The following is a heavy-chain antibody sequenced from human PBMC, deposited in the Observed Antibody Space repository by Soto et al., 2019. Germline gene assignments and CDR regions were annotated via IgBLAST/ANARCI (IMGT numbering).Heavy chain of an antibody. J-gene: IGHJ4*02. Sequence: GESLKISCKASGYSFTTYWIGWVRQMPGKGLEWMGIIYPSDSDTRYSPSFQGQVTISADKSISTTHLQWRSLKASDTAMYYCARHEYNSGWRYFDYWGQGTLVTVSS. D-gene: IGHD6-19*01. V-gene: IGHV5-51*01. CDR3: ARHEYNSGWRYFDY. CDR1: GYSFTTYW. CDR2: IYPSDSDT.